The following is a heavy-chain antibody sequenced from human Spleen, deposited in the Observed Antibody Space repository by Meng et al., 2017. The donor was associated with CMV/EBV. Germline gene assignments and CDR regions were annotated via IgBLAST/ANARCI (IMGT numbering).Heavy chain of an antibody. CDR3: AYYSSSGYYFDY. J-gene: IGHJ4*02. CDR1: GFFFNTYA. Sequence: CAASGFFFNTYAMLWVRQAPGRGLQWVAYIQYVASAKIYADSVRGRFTISRDNSKSTLYLQMTALRPEDTALYFCAYYSSSGYYFDYWGQGTLVTVSS. D-gene: IGHD6-13*01. CDR2: IQYVASAK. V-gene: IGHV3-30*02.